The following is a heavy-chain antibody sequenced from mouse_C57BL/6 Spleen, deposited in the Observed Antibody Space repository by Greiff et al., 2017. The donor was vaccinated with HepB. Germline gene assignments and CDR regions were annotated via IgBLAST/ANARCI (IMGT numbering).Heavy chain of an antibody. D-gene: IGHD3-2*02. Sequence: EVMLVESGGGLVQPGGSLKLSCAASGFTFSDYYMYWVRQTPEKRLEWVAYISNGGGSTYYPDTVKGRFTISRDNAKNTLYLQMSRLKSEDTAMYYCARRGSGYGYAMDYWGQGTSVTVSS. V-gene: IGHV5-12*01. CDR2: ISNGGGST. CDR3: ARRGSGYGYAMDY. CDR1: GFTFSDYY. J-gene: IGHJ4*01.